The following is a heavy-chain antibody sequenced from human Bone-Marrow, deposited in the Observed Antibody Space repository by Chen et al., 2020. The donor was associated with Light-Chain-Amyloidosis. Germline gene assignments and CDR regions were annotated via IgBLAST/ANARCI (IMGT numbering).Heavy chain of an antibody. CDR2: IIPILVTA. CDR1: GGTFSSYA. Sequence: QVQMVQSGAEVKKPGSSVKVSCKASGGTFSSYALSWVRHAPGHGLEWMGGIIPILVTANYVQKFQGRVTITADESTSTAYMELSSLRSEDTAVYYCARDRGRYCTNGVCYIPPVAGNYYYYGMDVWGQGTTVTVSS. V-gene: IGHV1-69*01. D-gene: IGHD2-8*01. J-gene: IGHJ6*02. CDR3: ARDRGRYCTNGVCYIPPVAGNYYYYGMDV.